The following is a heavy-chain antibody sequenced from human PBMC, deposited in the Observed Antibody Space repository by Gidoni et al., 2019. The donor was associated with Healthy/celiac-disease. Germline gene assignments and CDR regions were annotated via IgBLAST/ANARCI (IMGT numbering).Heavy chain of an antibody. D-gene: IGHD3-22*01. J-gene: IGHJ4*02. V-gene: IGHV3-66*01. CDR3: ARVRSSGYCDY. Sequence: EVQLVESGGGLVQPGGSLRLSCAASGFPVSSNYMSWVRQAPGKGLEWVSVIYCGGSTYYADSVKGRFTISRDNSKNTLYLQMNSLRAEDTAVYYCARVRSSGYCDYWGQGTLVTVSS. CDR2: IYCGGST. CDR1: GFPVSSNY.